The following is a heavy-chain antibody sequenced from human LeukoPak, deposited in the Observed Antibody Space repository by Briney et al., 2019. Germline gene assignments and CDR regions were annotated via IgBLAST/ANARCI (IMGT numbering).Heavy chain of an antibody. V-gene: IGHV4-30-2*01. Sequence: SETLSLTCAVSGGSISSGGYSWSWIRQPPGKGLEWIGYIYHSGSTYYNPSLKSRVTISVDRSKNQFSLKLSSVTAADTAVYYCARVEAIFGVVFDCWGQGTLVTVSS. D-gene: IGHD3-3*01. CDR3: ARVEAIFGVVFDC. J-gene: IGHJ4*02. CDR2: IYHSGST. CDR1: GGSISSGGYS.